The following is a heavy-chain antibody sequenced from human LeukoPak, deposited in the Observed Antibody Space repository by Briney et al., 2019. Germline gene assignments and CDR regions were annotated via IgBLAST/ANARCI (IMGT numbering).Heavy chain of an antibody. CDR2: IAPFSGAT. Sequence: ASVEVSCKTSGYTFTAYHLHWVRQAPGQGLEWMGWIAPFSGATNFAQKFQVRVALTTDSSTNTAYMELRNLTSGDTAVYFCARVRSKFMVWGGDYDSWGQGSKVTVSS. CDR3: ARVRSKFMVWGGDYDS. D-gene: IGHD3-10*01. CDR1: GYTFTAYH. V-gene: IGHV1-2*02. J-gene: IGHJ4*02.